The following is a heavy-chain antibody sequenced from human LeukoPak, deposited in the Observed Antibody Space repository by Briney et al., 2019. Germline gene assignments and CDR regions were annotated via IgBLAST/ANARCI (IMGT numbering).Heavy chain of an antibody. V-gene: IGHV3-23*01. J-gene: IGHJ4*02. CDR2: ISGSGGST. CDR3: AKGIAVAGTPFDY. D-gene: IGHD6-19*01. Sequence: PGGSLRLSCAASGFTFSSYAMSWVRQAPGKGLEWVSAISGSGGSTYYADSVKGRFTISRDIPKNTLYLQMNSLRAEDTAVYYCAKGIAVAGTPFDYWGQGTLVTVSS. CDR1: GFTFSSYA.